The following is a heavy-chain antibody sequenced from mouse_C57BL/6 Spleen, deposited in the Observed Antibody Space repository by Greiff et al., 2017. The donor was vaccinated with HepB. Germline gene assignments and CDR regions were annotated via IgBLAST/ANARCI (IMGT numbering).Heavy chain of an antibody. J-gene: IGHJ1*03. Sequence: EVKLMESGGGLVKPGGSLKLSCAASGFTFSDYGMHWVRQAPEKGLEWVAYISSGSSTIYYADTVKGRFTISRDNAKNTLFLQMTSLRSEDTAMYYCALNWDEDGYFDVWGTGTTVTVSS. D-gene: IGHD4-1*01. CDR3: ALNWDEDGYFDV. V-gene: IGHV5-17*01. CDR1: GFTFSDYG. CDR2: ISSGSSTI.